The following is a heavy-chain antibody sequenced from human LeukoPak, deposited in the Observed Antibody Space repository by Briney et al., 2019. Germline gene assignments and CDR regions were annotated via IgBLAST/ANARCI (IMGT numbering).Heavy chain of an antibody. CDR3: AKARAARSSSPRVGY. D-gene: IGHD6-13*01. CDR1: GFTFSSYG. J-gene: IGHJ4*02. Sequence: GGSLRLSCAASGFTFSSYGMHWVRQAPGKGLEWVAVISYDGSNKYYADSVKGRFTISRDNSKNTLYLQMNSLRAEDTAVYYCAKARAARSSSPRVGYWGQGTLVTVSS. CDR2: ISYDGSNK. V-gene: IGHV3-30*18.